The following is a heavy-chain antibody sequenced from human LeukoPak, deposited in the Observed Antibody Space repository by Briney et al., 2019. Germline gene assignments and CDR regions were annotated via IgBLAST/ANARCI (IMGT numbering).Heavy chain of an antibody. CDR2: IWYDGSNK. J-gene: IGHJ4*02. Sequence: PGGSLRLSCAASGFTFSSYGMHWVRQAPGKGLEWVAVIWYDGSNKYYADSVKGRFTISRDNSKNTLYLQMNSLRAEDTAVYYCAKDREWLNYYGSVSYVDVLDYWGQGTLVTVSS. CDR1: GFTFSSYG. CDR3: AKDREWLNYYGSVSYVDVLDY. V-gene: IGHV3-33*06. D-gene: IGHD3-10*01.